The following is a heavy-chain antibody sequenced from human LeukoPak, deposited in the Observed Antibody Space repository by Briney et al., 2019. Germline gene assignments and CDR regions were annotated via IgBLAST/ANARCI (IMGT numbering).Heavy chain of an antibody. CDR3: ARVPPGYCSSTSCYEWGRFDY. CDR2: IYYSGST. D-gene: IGHD2-2*01. CDR1: GGSVSSGSYY. Sequence: SETLSLTCTVSGGSVSSGSYYWSWIRQPPGKGLEWIVYIYYSGSTNYNPSLKSRVTISVDTSKNQFSLKLSSVTAADTAVYYCARVPPGYCSSTSCYEWGRFDYWGQGTLATVSS. J-gene: IGHJ4*02. V-gene: IGHV4-61*01.